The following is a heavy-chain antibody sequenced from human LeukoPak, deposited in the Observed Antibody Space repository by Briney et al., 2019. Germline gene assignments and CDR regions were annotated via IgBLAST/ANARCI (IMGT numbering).Heavy chain of an antibody. J-gene: IGHJ4*02. CDR3: ARIDQRYDNTAFRPLDY. CDR1: GFTFTTYW. V-gene: IGHV3-7*01. D-gene: IGHD2-21*02. Sequence: GSLRLSCAASGFTFTTYWMTWVRQAPGKGLEWVANIKEDRNEKHSVDSVKGRFTISRDNAKNSLYLQMNSLRAEDTAVYFCARIDQRYDNTAFRPLDYWGQGTLVTVSS. CDR2: IKEDRNEK.